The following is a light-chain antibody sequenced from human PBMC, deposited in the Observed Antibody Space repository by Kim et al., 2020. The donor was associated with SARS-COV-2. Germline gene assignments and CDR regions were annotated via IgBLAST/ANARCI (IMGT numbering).Light chain of an antibody. CDR3: QSYDSSLSGCVV. CDR2: GNS. Sequence: QAVVTQPPSVSGAPGQRVTISCTWSSSNIGAGYDVHWYQQLPGTAPKLLIYGNSNRPSGVPDRFSGSKSGTSASLAITGLQAEDEADYYCQSYDSSLSGCVVFGGGTQRTVL. CDR1: SSNIGAGYD. J-gene: IGLJ2*01. V-gene: IGLV1-40*01.